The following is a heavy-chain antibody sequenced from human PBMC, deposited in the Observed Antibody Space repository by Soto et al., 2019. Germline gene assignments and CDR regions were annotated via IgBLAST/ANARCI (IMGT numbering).Heavy chain of an antibody. Sequence: PGGSLRLSCAASGFTFSSYGMHWVRQAPGKGLEWVAVISYDGSNKYYADSVKGRFTISRDNSKNTLYLQMNSLRAEDTAVYYCAKGPNLDYWGQGTLVTVSS. V-gene: IGHV3-30*18. J-gene: IGHJ4*02. CDR1: GFTFSSYG. CDR2: ISYDGSNK. CDR3: AKGPNLDY.